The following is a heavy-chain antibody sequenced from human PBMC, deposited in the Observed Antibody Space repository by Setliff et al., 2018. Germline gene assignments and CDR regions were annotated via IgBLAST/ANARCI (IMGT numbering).Heavy chain of an antibody. J-gene: IGHJ5*02. V-gene: IGHV3-72*01. D-gene: IGHD2-21*01. Sequence: PGGSLRLSCAGSGFTFGDFGINWVRQTPGKGLEWVGRIRNKASGYTREYAASVKGRITVSRDDSNVYLQMDSLKIEDTAVYYCTRGGAFHPDSWGQETLVTVSS. CDR1: GFTFGDFG. CDR3: TRGGAFHPDS. CDR2: IRNKASGYTR.